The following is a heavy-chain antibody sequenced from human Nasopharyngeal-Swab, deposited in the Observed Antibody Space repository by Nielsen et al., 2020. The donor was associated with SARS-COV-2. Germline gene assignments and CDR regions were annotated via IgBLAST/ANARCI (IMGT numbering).Heavy chain of an antibody. J-gene: IGHJ5*02. Sequence: WARQAPGQGLEGMGWISAYSGNTNYVQKLQGRVTMTTDTSTSTAYMELRSLRSDDTAVYYCARDRSPYGSGSYLWFDPWGQGTLVTVSS. D-gene: IGHD3-10*01. V-gene: IGHV1-18*01. CDR3: ARDRSPYGSGSYLWFDP. CDR2: ISAYSGNT.